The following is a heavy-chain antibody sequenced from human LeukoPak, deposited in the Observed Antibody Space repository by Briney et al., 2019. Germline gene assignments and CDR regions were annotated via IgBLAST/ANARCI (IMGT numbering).Heavy chain of an antibody. J-gene: IGHJ3*02. CDR2: ISSSGSTI. CDR1: GFTFSDYY. V-gene: IGHV3-11*01. CDR3: AKSESSSYYDAFDM. D-gene: IGHD6-13*01. Sequence: GGSLRLSCAASGFTFSDYYMSWIRQAPGKGLEWVSYISSSGSTIYYADFVKGRFTISRDNAKNSLYLQMNSLRAEDTAVYYCAKSESSSYYDAFDMWGQGTMVTVSS.